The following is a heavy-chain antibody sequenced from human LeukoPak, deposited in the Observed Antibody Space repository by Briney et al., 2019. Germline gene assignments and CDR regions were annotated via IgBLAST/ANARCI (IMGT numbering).Heavy chain of an antibody. V-gene: IGHV1-8*01. Sequence: ASVKVSCKASGYTFTSYDINWVRQATGQGLEWMGWMNPNSGNTGYARKFQGRVAMTRNTSISTAYMELSSLRSEDTAVYYCARGMTSDYYYYGMDVWGQGTTVTVSS. J-gene: IGHJ6*02. CDR1: GYTFTSYD. CDR2: MNPNSGNT. CDR3: ARGMTSDYYYYGMDV.